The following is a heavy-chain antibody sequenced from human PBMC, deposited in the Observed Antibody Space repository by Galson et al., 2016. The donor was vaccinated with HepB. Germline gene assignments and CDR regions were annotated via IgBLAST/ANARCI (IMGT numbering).Heavy chain of an antibody. CDR2: IRFDGSSK. J-gene: IGHJ4*02. CDR3: ATGRGYNYGFLDS. D-gene: IGHD5-18*01. V-gene: IGHV3-33*08. Sequence: SLRLSCAASAFANHILAWVRQAPGKGLEWVAVIRFDGSSKYYADSVKGRFTIFRDNHNNTLYLQMNSLRAEDTAVYYCATGRGYNYGFLDSWGQGTLVTVSS. CDR1: AFANHI.